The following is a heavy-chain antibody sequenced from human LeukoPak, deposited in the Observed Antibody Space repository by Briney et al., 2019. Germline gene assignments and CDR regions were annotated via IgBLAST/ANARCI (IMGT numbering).Heavy chain of an antibody. CDR3: ARAYGSGSYYDAFDI. CDR2: IYHSGST. J-gene: IGHJ3*02. D-gene: IGHD3-10*01. V-gene: IGHV4-38-2*02. CDR1: GYSISSGYY. Sequence: SETLSLTCTVSGYSISSGYYWGWIRQPPGKGLEWIGSIYHSGSTYYNPSLKSRVTISVDTSKNQFSLKLSSVTAADTAVYYCARAYGSGSYYDAFDIWGQGTMVTASS.